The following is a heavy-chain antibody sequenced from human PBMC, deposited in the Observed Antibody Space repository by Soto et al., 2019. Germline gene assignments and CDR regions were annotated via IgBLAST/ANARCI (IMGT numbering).Heavy chain of an antibody. CDR1: GYRFTSYG. J-gene: IGHJ4*02. CDR2: ISADNGNT. Sequence: QVQLGQSGAEVKKPGASVKVSCKASGYRFTSYGIAWVRQAPGQGLEWMGWISADNGNTNYAQKVQGRVTMTTDTFASTADMELRSLRSDDTAVYSCARDGYFDYWGQGTLVTVSS. V-gene: IGHV1-18*01. CDR3: ARDGYFDY.